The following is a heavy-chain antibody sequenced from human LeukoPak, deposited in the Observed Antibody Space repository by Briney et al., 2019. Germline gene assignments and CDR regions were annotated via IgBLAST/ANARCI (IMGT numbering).Heavy chain of an antibody. CDR2: IYTSGST. Sequence: SETLSLTCTVSGGSISTYYWSWIRQPAGRGLEWIGRIYTSGSTNYNPSLESRVTMSVDTSKNQFSLKLSSVTAADTAVYYCAREEEQMARGLDPWGQGALVTVSS. J-gene: IGHJ5*02. D-gene: IGHD5-24*01. CDR1: GGSISTYY. CDR3: AREEEQMARGLDP. V-gene: IGHV4-4*07.